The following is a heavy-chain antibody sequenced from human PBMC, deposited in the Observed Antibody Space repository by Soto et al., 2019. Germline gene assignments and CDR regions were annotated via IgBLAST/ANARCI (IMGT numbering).Heavy chain of an antibody. D-gene: IGHD3-9*01. Sequence: EVQLVESGGGLIQPGRSLRLSCAASGFVFHDYAMHWVRQAPGKGLEWVSGISWNGVMIAYADSVKGRFTISRDNAKNSLYLQMNSLRAEDTALYYCARPVRFNFDVLTGSHFDTWGQGTPVTVSS. CDR3: ARPVRFNFDVLTGSHFDT. V-gene: IGHV3-9*01. CDR2: ISWNGVMI. J-gene: IGHJ5*02. CDR1: GFVFHDYA.